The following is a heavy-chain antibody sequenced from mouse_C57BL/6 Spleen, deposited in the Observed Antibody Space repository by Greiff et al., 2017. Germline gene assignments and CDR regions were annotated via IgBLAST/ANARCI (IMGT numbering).Heavy chain of an antibody. D-gene: IGHD1-1*01. J-gene: IGHJ3*01. CDR3: ARDPDYYGSSYWCAY. CDR1: GFTFSSYA. V-gene: IGHV5-4*01. CDR2: ISDGGSYT. Sequence: DVKLVESGGGLVKPGGSLKLSCAASGFTFSSYAMSWVRQTPEKRLEWVATISDGGSYTYYPDNVKGRFTISRDNAKNNLYLQMSHLKSEDTAMYYCARDPDYYGSSYWCAYWGQGTLVTVSA.